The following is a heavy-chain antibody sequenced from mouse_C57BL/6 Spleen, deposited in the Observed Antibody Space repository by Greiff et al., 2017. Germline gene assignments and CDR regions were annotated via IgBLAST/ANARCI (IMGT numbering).Heavy chain of an antibody. V-gene: IGHV1-82*01. CDR3: AREKTAQDTVDY. D-gene: IGHD3-2*02. Sequence: VKLQESGPELVKPGASVKISCKASGYAFSSSWMNWVKQRPGKGLEWIGRIYPGDGDTNYNGKFKGKATLTADKSSSTAYMQLSSLTSEDSAVYFCAREKTAQDTVDYWGQGTTLTVSS. CDR1: GYAFSSSW. J-gene: IGHJ2*01. CDR2: IYPGDGDT.